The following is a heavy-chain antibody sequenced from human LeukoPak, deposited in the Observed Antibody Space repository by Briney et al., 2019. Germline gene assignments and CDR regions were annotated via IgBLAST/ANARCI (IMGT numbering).Heavy chain of an antibody. CDR2: INHSGST. J-gene: IGHJ3*02. CDR3: ARVADMVRGVTDDAFDI. V-gene: IGHV4-34*01. CDR1: GGSFSGYY. D-gene: IGHD3-10*01. Sequence: SETLSLTCAVYGGSFSGYYWSWIRQPPGKGLEWIGEINHSGSTNYNPSLKSRVTISVDTSKNQFSLKLSSVTDADTAVYYCARVADMVRGVTDDAFDIWGQGTMVTVSS.